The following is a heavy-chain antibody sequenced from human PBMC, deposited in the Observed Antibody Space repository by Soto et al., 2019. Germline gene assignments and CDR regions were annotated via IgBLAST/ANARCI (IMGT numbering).Heavy chain of an antibody. Sequence: VQLVESGGGLVQPGGSLRLSCAASGFNVSSTSMSWVRQAPGKGLEWVSVIYSGAGTHYAGSVKGRFTISRDTSKTTLYLQMNSLRVEETAVYYCARAGSGSSTSFDYWGQGTLVTVSS. CDR1: GFNVSSTS. J-gene: IGHJ4*02. D-gene: IGHD2-2*01. V-gene: IGHV3-66*01. CDR2: IYSGAGT. CDR3: ARAGSGSSTSFDY.